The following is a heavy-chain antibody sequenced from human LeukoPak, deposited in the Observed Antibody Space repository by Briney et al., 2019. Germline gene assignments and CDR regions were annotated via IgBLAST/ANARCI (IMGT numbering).Heavy chain of an antibody. CDR2: IYYSGST. D-gene: IGHD3-22*01. J-gene: IGHJ4*02. Sequence: SETLSLTCTVSGGSISNYYWSWVRQPPGKGLEWIGYIYYSGSTNYNPSLKSRVTISVDTSKNQFSLKLSSVTAADTAVYYCASDSGGYADTFDYWGQGTLVTVSS. V-gene: IGHV4-59*08. CDR1: GGSISNYY. CDR3: ASDSGGYADTFDY.